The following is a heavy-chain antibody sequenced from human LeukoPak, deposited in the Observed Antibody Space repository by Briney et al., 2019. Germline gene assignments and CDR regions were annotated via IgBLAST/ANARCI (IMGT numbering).Heavy chain of an antibody. J-gene: IGHJ6*03. CDR1: GYTFTSYG. Sequence: GTSVKVSCKASGYTFTSYGINWVRQAPGQGLEWMGWISAHNGNTNYAQKLQGRVTMTTDTSTSTAYMELRSLRSDDTAVYYCARGVPAASFDYYYMDVWGKGTTVTISS. D-gene: IGHD2-2*01. CDR3: ARGVPAASFDYYYMDV. V-gene: IGHV1-18*01. CDR2: ISAHNGNT.